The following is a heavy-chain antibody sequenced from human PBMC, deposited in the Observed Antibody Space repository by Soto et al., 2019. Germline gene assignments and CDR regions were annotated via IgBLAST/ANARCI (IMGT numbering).Heavy chain of an antibody. J-gene: IGHJ6*02. D-gene: IGHD3-16*01. CDR1: GYTFIRYG. CDR3: ARGGYYDHVWKKLNYYDLDV. Sequence: QVQLVQSAAEVKKPGASVKVSCKASGYTFIRYGITWVRQAPGQGLEWVGWISPYNDYTEYAQKFHGRVTMTTDTTTKTVNMARRGLRSDATAVYYCARGGYYDHVWKKLNYYDLDVWGQGTTVTVSS. CDR2: ISPYNDYT. V-gene: IGHV1-18*01.